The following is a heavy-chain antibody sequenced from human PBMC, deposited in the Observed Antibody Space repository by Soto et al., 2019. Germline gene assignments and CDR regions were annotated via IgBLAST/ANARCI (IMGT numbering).Heavy chain of an antibody. CDR3: ARRLAYDILTGYYPYYFDY. CDR2: IYYSGGT. CDR1: GGSISSSSYY. V-gene: IGHV4-39*01. J-gene: IGHJ4*02. D-gene: IGHD3-9*01. Sequence: PSETLSLTCTVSGGSISSSSYYWGWIRQPPGKGLEWIGSIYYSGGTYYNPSLKSRVTISVDTSKNQFSLKLSSVTAADTAVYYCARRLAYDILTGYYPYYFDYWGQGTLVTVSS.